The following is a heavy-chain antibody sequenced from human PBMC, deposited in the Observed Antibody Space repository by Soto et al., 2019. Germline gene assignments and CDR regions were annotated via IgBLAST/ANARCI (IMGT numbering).Heavy chain of an antibody. Sequence: SETLSLTCTVSGGSISSSSYYWGWIRQPPGKGLEWIGSIYYSGSTYYNPSLKSRVTISVDTSKNQFSLKLSSVTAADTAVYYCARETLGYYYCMDVWGQGTTVTVSS. CDR3: ARETLGYYYCMDV. D-gene: IGHD3-16*01. V-gene: IGHV4-39*02. CDR1: GGSISSSSYY. CDR2: IYYSGST. J-gene: IGHJ6*02.